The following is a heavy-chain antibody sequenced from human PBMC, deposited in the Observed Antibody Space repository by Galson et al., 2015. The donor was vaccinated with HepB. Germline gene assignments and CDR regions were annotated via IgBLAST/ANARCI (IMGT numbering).Heavy chain of an antibody. CDR2: ISSTSSNTV. J-gene: IGHJ4*02. Sequence: SLRLSCAASGFTFSAYSMNWVRQAPGKGLEWVSYISSTSSNTVHYAESVKGRFTISSDNAKSSLYLQMNSLRDEDTAVYYCARRAMTAYDYWGQGTPVTVSS. CDR1: GFTFSAYS. D-gene: IGHD2-21*02. V-gene: IGHV3-48*02. CDR3: ARRAMTAYDY.